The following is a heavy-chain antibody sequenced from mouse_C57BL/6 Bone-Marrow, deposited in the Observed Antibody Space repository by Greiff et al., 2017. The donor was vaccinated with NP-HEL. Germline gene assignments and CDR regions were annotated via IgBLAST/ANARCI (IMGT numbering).Heavy chain of an antibody. CDR1: GYAFSSSW. CDR3: ARSLYYYGSTFAY. V-gene: IGHV1-82*01. J-gene: IGHJ3*01. CDR2: IYPGDGDT. D-gene: IGHD1-1*01. Sequence: QVQLQQSGPELVKPGASVKISCKASGYAFSSSWMNWVKQRPGKGLEWIGRIYPGDGDTNYNGKFKGKATLTADQSSSTAYMQLSSLTSEDSAVYFCARSLYYYGSTFAYWGQGTRVTVSA.